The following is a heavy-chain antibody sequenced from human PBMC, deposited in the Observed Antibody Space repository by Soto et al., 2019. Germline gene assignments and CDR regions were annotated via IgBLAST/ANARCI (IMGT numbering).Heavy chain of an antibody. CDR2: IKEDGSDK. J-gene: IGHJ4*02. CDR3: ARFTRGSSGDY. Sequence: GGSLRLSCVASGFTFNTYWMSWVRQAPGEGLEWVANIKEDGSDKYYVDSVKGRFTISRDNAKNLLYLQMNGLGAGDTAMYYCARFTRGSSGDYWGQGTLVTVSS. V-gene: IGHV3-7*01. CDR1: GFTFNTYW. D-gene: IGHD6-25*01.